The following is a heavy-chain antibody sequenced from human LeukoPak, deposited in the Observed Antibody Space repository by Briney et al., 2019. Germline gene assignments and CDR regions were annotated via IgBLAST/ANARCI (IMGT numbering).Heavy chain of an antibody. D-gene: IGHD1-26*01. V-gene: IGHV3-48*02. CDR3: ARDGGGSYQVDY. Sequence: DSVKGRFTIARDNAKKSLYLQMNSLRDEDTAVYYCARDGGGSYQVDYWGQGTLVTVSS. J-gene: IGHJ4*02.